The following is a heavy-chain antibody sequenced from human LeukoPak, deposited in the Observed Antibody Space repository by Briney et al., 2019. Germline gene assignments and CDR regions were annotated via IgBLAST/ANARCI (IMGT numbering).Heavy chain of an antibody. CDR3: ARAAGSGSYYSDY. J-gene: IGHJ4*02. V-gene: IGHV1-2*02. CDR2: INPNSGGT. CDR1: GYTFTGYY. D-gene: IGHD3-10*01. Sequence: ASVKVSCKASGYTFTGYYMHWVRQAPGQGLERMGWINPNSGGTNYAQKFQGRVTMTRDTSISTAYMELSRLRSDDTAVYYCARAAGSGSYYSDYWGQGTLVTVSS.